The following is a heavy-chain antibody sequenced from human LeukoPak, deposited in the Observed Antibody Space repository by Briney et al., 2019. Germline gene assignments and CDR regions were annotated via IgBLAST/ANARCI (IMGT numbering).Heavy chain of an antibody. CDR1: GFTFSTYG. J-gene: IGHJ4*02. CDR2: IWNDGTIE. CDR3: ERDHYDRPLH. V-gene: IGHV3-33*01. Sequence: GGSLRLSCAASGFTFSTYGMHWVRQAPGKGLEGVAVIWNDGTIEDYADSVKGRFTISRDNSKNTLYLQMNSLRAEDTAVYYCERDHYDRPLHWGQGTLVTVSS. D-gene: IGHD3-22*01.